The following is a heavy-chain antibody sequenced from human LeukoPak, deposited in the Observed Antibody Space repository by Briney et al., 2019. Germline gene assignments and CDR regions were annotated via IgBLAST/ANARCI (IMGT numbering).Heavy chain of an antibody. D-gene: IGHD3-22*01. CDR2: INPSGGST. Sequence: ASVKVSCKASGYTFTSYYMHWVRQAPGQGLEWMGIINPSGGSTSYAQKFQGRVTMTRNMSTSTVYMELSSLRSEDTAVYYCVRAGITMIVGGNDWFDPWGQGTLVTVSS. J-gene: IGHJ5*02. CDR1: GYTFTSYY. CDR3: VRAGITMIVGGNDWFDP. V-gene: IGHV1-46*01.